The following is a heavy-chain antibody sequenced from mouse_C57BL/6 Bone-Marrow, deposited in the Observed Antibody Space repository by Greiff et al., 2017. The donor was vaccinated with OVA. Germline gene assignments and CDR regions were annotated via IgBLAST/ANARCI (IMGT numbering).Heavy chain of an antibody. Sequence: EVQVVESGGGLVKPGGSLKLSCAASGFTFSDYGMHWVRQAPEKGLAWVAYISSGSSTIYYADTVKGRFTISRDNAKNTLFLQMTSLRSEDTAMYYCARGYYGSSYLDYWGQGTTLTVSS. CDR2: ISSGSSTI. D-gene: IGHD1-1*01. V-gene: IGHV5-17*01. J-gene: IGHJ2*01. CDR1: GFTFSDYG. CDR3: ARGYYGSSYLDY.